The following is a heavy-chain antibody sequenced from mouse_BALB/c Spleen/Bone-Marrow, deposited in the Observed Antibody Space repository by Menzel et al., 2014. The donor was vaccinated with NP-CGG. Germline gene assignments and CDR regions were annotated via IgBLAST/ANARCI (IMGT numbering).Heavy chain of an antibody. D-gene: IGHD2-10*01. J-gene: IGHJ2*01. CDR3: ARSPFYGNYFDY. V-gene: IGHV5-17*02. Sequence: EVQLVESGGGLVQPGGSRKLSCAASGFTFSNFGMHWFRQSPEKGLEWVAFVSTGSTIIYYADTVKGRFTISRDNPENTLFLQMTSLRSEDTAIYYCARSPFYGNYFDYWGQGTTLTVSS. CDR2: VSTGSTII. CDR1: GFTFSNFG.